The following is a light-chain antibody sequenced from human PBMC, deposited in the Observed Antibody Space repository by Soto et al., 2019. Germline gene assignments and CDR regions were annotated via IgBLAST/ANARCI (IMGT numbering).Light chain of an antibody. CDR2: DAS. Sequence: IHIAHSPSTLSPCLVDRVTITCRASQSISSWLAWYQQKPGKAPKLLIYDASSLESGVPSRFSGSGSGTEFTLTISSLQPDDFATYYCQQYNSYSWTFGQGTKVDI. J-gene: IGKJ1*01. V-gene: IGKV1-5*01. CDR3: QQYNSYSWT. CDR1: QSISSW.